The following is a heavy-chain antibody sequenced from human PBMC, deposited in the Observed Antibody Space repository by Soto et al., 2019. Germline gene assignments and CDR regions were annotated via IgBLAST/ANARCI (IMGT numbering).Heavy chain of an antibody. J-gene: IGHJ5*02. CDR1: GYTFTSYA. V-gene: IGHV1-3*01. CDR3: EKSIAAAQLNWFDP. Sequence: ASVKVSCKASGYTFTSYAMHWVRQAPGQRLEWMGWINAGNGNTKYSQKFQGRVTITRDTSASTAYMELSSLRSEDTAVYYCEKSIAAAQLNWFDPWGQGTLVTVSS. CDR2: INAGNGNT. D-gene: IGHD6-13*01.